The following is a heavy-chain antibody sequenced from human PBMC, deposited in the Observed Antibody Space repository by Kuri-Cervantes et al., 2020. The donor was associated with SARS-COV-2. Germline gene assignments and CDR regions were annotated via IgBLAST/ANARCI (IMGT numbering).Heavy chain of an antibody. CDR3: AKGPSESFGY. V-gene: IGHV3-30*18. J-gene: IGHJ4*02. CDR2: ISYDGSNK. Sequence: GESLKISCAASGFTFSSYGVHWVRRALGKGLEWVAVISYDGSNKYYADSAKGRFTISRDNSKNTLYLQMNSLRAEDTAVYYCAKGPSESFGYWGQGTLVTVSS. CDR1: GFTFSSYG. D-gene: IGHD3-10*01.